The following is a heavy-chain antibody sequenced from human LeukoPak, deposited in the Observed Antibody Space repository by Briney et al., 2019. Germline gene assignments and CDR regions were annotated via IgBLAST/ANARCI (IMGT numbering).Heavy chain of an antibody. CDR2: ISSSSSYI. D-gene: IGHD6-13*01. J-gene: IGHJ4*02. Sequence: PGGSLRLSCAASGFTFSSYSMNWVRQAPGKGLEWVSSISSSSSYIYYAGSVKGRFTISRDNAKNSLYLQMNSLRAEDTAVYYCARAPGLGSSWAFDYWGQGTLVTVSS. V-gene: IGHV3-21*01. CDR1: GFTFSSYS. CDR3: ARAPGLGSSWAFDY.